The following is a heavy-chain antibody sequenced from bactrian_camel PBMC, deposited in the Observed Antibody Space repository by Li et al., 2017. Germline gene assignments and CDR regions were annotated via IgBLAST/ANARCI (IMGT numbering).Heavy chain of an antibody. Sequence: HVQLVESGGGSVQAGGSLKLSCATSGRTRGPYCMVWFRQAPGKEREGVAAVYAGGTIAYYAGSVKGRFTISRDDAKNTLYLQMNSLKPEDTAMYYCAAAWYDCASGSQESDYVYCGQGTQVTVS. CDR3: AAAWYDCASGSQESDYVY. D-gene: IGHD3*01. J-gene: IGHJ4*01. CDR1: GRTRGPYC. V-gene: IGHV3S1*01. CDR2: VYAGGTIA.